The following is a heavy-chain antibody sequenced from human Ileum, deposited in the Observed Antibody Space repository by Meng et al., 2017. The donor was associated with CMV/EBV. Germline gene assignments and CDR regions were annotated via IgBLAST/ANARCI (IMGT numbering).Heavy chain of an antibody. J-gene: IGHJ6*02. CDR2: MNSNSGNT. Sequence: ASVKVSCKASGYTFINHDINWVRQAAGQGLEWMGWMNSNSGNTGYAQKFQGRVTITADKSTSTAFMELSSLRSEDTAVYYCARVTSYYYGMDVWGQGTTVTVSS. V-gene: IGHV1-8*01. CDR1: GYTFINHD. CDR3: ARVTSYYYGMDV.